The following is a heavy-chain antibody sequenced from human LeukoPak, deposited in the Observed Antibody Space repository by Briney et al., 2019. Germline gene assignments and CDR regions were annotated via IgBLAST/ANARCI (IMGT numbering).Heavy chain of an antibody. CDR2: IYSGGST. CDR1: GFTVSSNY. Sequence: GGSLRLSCAASGFTVSSNYMSWVRQAPGKGLEWVSVIYSGGSTYYADSVKGRYTIPRHNSKNTRYLQMNSLRAEDTAVYYCARGLRHWGQGTLVTVSS. V-gene: IGHV3-53*04. CDR3: ARGLRH. J-gene: IGHJ4*02. D-gene: IGHD5-12*01.